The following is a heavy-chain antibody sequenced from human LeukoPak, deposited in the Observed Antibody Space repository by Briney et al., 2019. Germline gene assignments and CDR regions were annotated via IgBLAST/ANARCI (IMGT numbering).Heavy chain of an antibody. CDR1: GYTFTGYY. Sequence: ASVKVSCKASGYTFTGYYMHWVRQAPGQGLEWMGWINPNSGGTNYAQKFQGWVTMTGDTSISTAYMELSRLRSDDTGVYYCARAPSGSYWGNYYYYGMDVWGQGTTVTVSS. D-gene: IGHD1-26*01. V-gene: IGHV1-2*04. J-gene: IGHJ6*02. CDR2: INPNSGGT. CDR3: ARAPSGSYWGNYYYYGMDV.